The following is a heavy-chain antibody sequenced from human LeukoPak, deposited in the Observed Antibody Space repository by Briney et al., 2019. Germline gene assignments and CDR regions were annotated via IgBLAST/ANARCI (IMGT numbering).Heavy chain of an antibody. Sequence: GGSLRLSCAASGFTVSSNYMSWVRQAPGKGLEWVSVIYSGGSTYYADSVKGRFTISRDNSKNTLYLQMNSLRVEDTAVYYCASRASSGEIDYWGQEPWSPSPQ. CDR1: GFTVSSNY. V-gene: IGHV3-53*01. D-gene: IGHD6-19*01. J-gene: IGHJ4*01. CDR2: IYSGGST. CDR3: ASRASSGEIDY.